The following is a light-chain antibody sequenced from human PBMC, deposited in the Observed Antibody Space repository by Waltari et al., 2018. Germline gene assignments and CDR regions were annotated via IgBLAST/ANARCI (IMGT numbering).Light chain of an antibody. J-gene: IGLJ3*02. CDR1: SSNIGSYNL. Sequence: QSALIQPASVSGSPGQSITISCTGTSSNIGSYNLVSWYQQYPGKAPKVIIYEVNKRPSVVFNRFSGSKSGNTAALTISGLQAEDETDYYCCSYAGSNSWVFGGGTKVTVL. V-gene: IGLV2-23*02. CDR2: EVN. CDR3: CSYAGSNSWV.